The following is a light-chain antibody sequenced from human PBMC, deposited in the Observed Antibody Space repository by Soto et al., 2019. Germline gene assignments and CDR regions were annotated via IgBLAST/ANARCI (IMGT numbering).Light chain of an antibody. J-gene: IGKJ1*01. Sequence: EIVLTQSPATLSLSPGERATLSCRASQSLSNNYSARYQQKRGEAPGLLIYDASRRATGIPARFSARGYGTDFTLTISRLEPEDVAVYYCQQYDRSPRTFGQGTQVAI. CDR2: DAS. V-gene: IGKV3-20*01. CDR3: QQYDRSPRT. CDR1: QSLSNNY.